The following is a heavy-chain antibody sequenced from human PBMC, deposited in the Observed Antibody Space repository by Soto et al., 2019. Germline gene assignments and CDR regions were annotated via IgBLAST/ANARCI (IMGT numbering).Heavy chain of an antibody. D-gene: IGHD6-13*01. CDR3: ARYAGSSWFDY. CDR2: INYSGRT. CDR1: GGSISTYY. Sequence: SETLSLTCTVSGGSISTYYWSWIRQPPGKGLEWIGYINYSGRTNYNPSLKSRVTMSLDTSKNQFSLKLRSVTAADTAVFYCARYAGSSWFDYWGQGTLVTVSS. J-gene: IGHJ4*02. V-gene: IGHV4-59*01.